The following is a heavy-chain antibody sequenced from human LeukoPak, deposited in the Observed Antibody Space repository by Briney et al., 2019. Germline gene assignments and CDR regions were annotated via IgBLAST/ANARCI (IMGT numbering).Heavy chain of an antibody. J-gene: IGHJ4*02. CDR2: ISGSGGST. Sequence: GGSLRLSYAASGFTFSSYAMSWVRQAPGKGLEWVSAISGSGGSTYYADSVKGRFTISRDNSKNTLYLQMNSLRAEDTAVYYCAKGVTSGSDFDYWGQGTLVTVSS. CDR1: GFTFSSYA. V-gene: IGHV3-23*01. CDR3: AKGVTSGSDFDY. D-gene: IGHD3-22*01.